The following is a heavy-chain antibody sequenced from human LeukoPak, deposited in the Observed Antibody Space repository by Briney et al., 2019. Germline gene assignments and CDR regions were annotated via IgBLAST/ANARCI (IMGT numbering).Heavy chain of an antibody. J-gene: IGHJ6*02. CDR3: ASYYYDSHPEEPRYYGMDV. CDR2: IKQDGSEK. V-gene: IGHV3-7*01. CDR1: GFTFSSYW. D-gene: IGHD3-22*01. Sequence: PGGSLRLSCAASGFTFSSYWMSWVRQAPGKGLEWVANIKQDGSEKYYVDSVKGRFTISRDNAKNSLYLQMNSLRAEDTAVYYCASYYYDSHPEEPRYYGMDVWGQGTTVTVSS.